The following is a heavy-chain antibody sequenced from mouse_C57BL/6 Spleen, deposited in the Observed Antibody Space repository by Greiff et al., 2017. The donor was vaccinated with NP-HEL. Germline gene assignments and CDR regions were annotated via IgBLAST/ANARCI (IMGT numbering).Heavy chain of an antibody. J-gene: IGHJ3*01. CDR1: GFTFSSYA. V-gene: IGHV5-4*03. Sequence: EVMLVESGGGLVKPGGSLKLSCAASGFTFSSYAMSWVRQTPEKRLEWVATISDGGSYTYYPDNVKGRFTISRDNAKNNLYLQRSHLKSEDTAMYYCARGGYLAWFAYWGQGTLVTVSA. D-gene: IGHD2-2*01. CDR3: ARGGYLAWFAY. CDR2: ISDGGSYT.